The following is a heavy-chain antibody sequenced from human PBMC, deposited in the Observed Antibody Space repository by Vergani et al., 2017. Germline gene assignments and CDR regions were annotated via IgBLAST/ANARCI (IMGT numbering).Heavy chain of an antibody. D-gene: IGHD6-13*01. CDR3: VKDIAASGNYWYFDL. CDR2: INWNSDSI. CDR1: GFTFDDYA. J-gene: IGHJ2*01. Sequence: EVQLVESGGGLVQPGRSLRLSCVASGFTFDDYAMHWVRQAPGKGLEWVSGINWNSDSIAYADSVKGRFTISRDNAKNSLYLQMNSLRAEDTALYYCVKDIAASGNYWYFDLWGRGTLVTVSS. V-gene: IGHV3-9*01.